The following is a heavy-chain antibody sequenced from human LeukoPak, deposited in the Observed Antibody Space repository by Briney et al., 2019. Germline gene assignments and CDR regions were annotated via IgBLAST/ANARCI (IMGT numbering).Heavy chain of an antibody. CDR1: GFTFSDYY. Sequence: GGSLRLSCAASGFTFSDYYMSWIRQAPGKGLEWVSYISSSGSTIYYADSVKGRFTISRDNAKNSLYLQMNSPRAADTAVYYCASVDSSGYPDYWGQGTLVTVSS. CDR2: ISSSGSTI. CDR3: ASVDSSGYPDY. D-gene: IGHD3-22*01. V-gene: IGHV3-11*04. J-gene: IGHJ4*02.